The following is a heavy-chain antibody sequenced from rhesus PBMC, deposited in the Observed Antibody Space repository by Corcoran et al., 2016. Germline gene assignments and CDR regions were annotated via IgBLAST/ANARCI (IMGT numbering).Heavy chain of an antibody. J-gene: IGHJ4*01. CDR2: ISGSGGST. CDR1: GYSIRRTY. V-gene: IGHV4-173*01. CDR3: AKSPEFTFPGY. Sequence: QPQLQESGPGLVKPSETLSLTCPVSGYSIRRTYWRLIRQPPGKGLEWIGRISGSGGSTDYNPSLKSRVTISTDTSKNQYSLKLSSVTAADTAVYYCAKSPEFTFPGYWGQGVLVTVSS. D-gene: IGHD2-27*01.